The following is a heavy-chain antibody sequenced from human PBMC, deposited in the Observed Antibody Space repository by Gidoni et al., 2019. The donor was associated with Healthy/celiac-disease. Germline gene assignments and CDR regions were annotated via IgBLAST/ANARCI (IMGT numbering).Heavy chain of an antibody. V-gene: IGHV3-11*05. J-gene: IGHJ6*02. CDR1: GFTFSDYS. Sequence: QVQLVESGGGLVKPGGSLRLSCAASGFTFSDYSMTWIRQAPGKGLELVSYISSSSSYTNYADSVKGRFTISRDNAKNSLYLQMNSLRAEDTAVYYCARGALSPPRQIRYSDPYYGMDVWGQGTTVTVSS. CDR2: ISSSSSYT. CDR3: ARGALSPPRQIRYSDPYYGMDV. D-gene: IGHD3-9*01.